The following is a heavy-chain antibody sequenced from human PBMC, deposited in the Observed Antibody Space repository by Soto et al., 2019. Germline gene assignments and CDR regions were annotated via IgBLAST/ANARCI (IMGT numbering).Heavy chain of an antibody. D-gene: IGHD3-10*01. CDR2: INHSGST. Sequence: SETLSLTCAVYGGSFSGYYWSWIRQPPGKGLEWIGEINHSGSTNYNPSLKSRVTISVDTSKNQFSLKLSSVTAADTAVYYCARGFRGRIYYYGMDVWGQGTTVTVSS. V-gene: IGHV4-34*01. CDR1: GGSFSGYY. J-gene: IGHJ6*02. CDR3: ARGFRGRIYYYGMDV.